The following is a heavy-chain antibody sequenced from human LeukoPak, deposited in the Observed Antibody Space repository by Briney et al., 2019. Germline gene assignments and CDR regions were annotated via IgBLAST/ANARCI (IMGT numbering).Heavy chain of an antibody. Sequence: TSETLSLTCTVSGVSISSYSWSWIRQPAGKGLEWIGRIYTSGSTNYNPSLKSRVTMSVDTSKNQFSLNLSSVTAADTAVYYCARGTYHYESSGSPFDYWGQGTLVTVSS. V-gene: IGHV4-4*07. J-gene: IGHJ4*02. CDR3: ARGTYHYESSGSPFDY. D-gene: IGHD3-22*01. CDR2: IYTSGST. CDR1: GVSISSYS.